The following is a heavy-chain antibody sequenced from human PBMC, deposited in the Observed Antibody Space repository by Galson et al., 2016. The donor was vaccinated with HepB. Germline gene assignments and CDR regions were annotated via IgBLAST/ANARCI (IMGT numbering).Heavy chain of an antibody. Sequence: SLRLSCAASGFTFSYHGMHWVRQAPGKGLEWVAVISYDGSKTYYADFVKGRFTISRDTSKKTPYLQMNSLRPEDTAIYYCVKVGHYWGDFDYWGQGTLVTVSS. CDR3: VKVGHYWGDFDY. V-gene: IGHV3-30*18. CDR1: GFTFSYHG. CDR2: ISYDGSKT. D-gene: IGHD7-27*01. J-gene: IGHJ4*02.